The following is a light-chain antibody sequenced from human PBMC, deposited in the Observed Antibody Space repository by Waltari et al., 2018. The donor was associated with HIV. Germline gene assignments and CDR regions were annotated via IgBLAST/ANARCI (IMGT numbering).Light chain of an antibody. CDR1: SLRNYF. V-gene: IGLV3-19*01. J-gene: IGLJ3*02. CDR2: GKN. Sequence: SSELTQDPAVSVALGQTVRITCQGDSLRNYFASWYQQKPGQAPVLVIYGKNNRPSGTPDRFSGSSSGNTATLTITGSQAGDEADYYCNSRDSSGNHWVFGGGTKLTVL. CDR3: NSRDSSGNHWV.